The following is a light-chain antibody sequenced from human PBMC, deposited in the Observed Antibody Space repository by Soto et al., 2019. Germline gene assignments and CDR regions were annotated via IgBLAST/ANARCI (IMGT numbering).Light chain of an antibody. CDR2: AAS. Sequence: IVLTQSPGTLSLSPGERATLSCRVSQTIGAIYLSWYQHKPGQPPRLLMFAASSRPFGIPDGFSGSVSGTDFTLTISRVEPEDFGVYYCQQSSSSPITFGQGTRLEIK. CDR3: QQSSSSPIT. CDR1: QTIGAIY. J-gene: IGKJ5*01. V-gene: IGKV3-20*01.